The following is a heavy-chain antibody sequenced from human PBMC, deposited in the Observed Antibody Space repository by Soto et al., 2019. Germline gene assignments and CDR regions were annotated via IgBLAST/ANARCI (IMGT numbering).Heavy chain of an antibody. V-gene: IGHV1-2*02. CDR3: ARVRRIAARPSSYYYYYGMDV. J-gene: IGHJ6*02. Sequence: ASVKVSCKASGYTFTGYYMHWVRQAPGQGLEWMGWINPNSGGTNYAQKFQGRVTMTRDTSISTAYMELSRLRSDDTAVYYCARVRRIAARPSSYYYYYGMDVWGQGTTVTVS. CDR2: INPNSGGT. D-gene: IGHD6-6*01. CDR1: GYTFTGYY.